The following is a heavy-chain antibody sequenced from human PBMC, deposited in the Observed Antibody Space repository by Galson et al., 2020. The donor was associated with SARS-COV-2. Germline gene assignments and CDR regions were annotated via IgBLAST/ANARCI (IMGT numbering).Heavy chain of an antibody. CDR2: ISYNGTDK. J-gene: IGHJ4*02. Sequence: GESLKISCAASGFTFSSYGTPWVRQAPGKGLEWVAVISYNGTDKYYADSVKGRFTISRDNSKNTLYLQMNSLRAEDTAVYYCAKPPMTTVTTADYWGQGTLVTVSS. D-gene: IGHD4-17*01. CDR1: GFTFSSYG. CDR3: AKPPMTTVTTADY. V-gene: IGHV3-30*18.